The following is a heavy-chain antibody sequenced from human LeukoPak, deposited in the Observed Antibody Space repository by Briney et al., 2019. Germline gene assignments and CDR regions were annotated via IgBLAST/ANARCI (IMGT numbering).Heavy chain of an antibody. J-gene: IGHJ5*02. Sequence: SETLSLTCTVSGGSISSNNYYWGWIRQPPGKGLEWIGSIFYSGSTYYNPSLKSRVTISVDTSKNQFSLKLNSVTAADTAVYYCARSFRYQLLRGGDWFDPWGQGILVTVSS. V-gene: IGHV4-39*01. D-gene: IGHD2-2*01. CDR2: IFYSGST. CDR3: ARSFRYQLLRGGDWFDP. CDR1: GGSISSNNYY.